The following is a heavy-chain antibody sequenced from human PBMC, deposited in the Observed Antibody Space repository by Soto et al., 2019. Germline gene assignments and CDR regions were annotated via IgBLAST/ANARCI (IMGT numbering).Heavy chain of an antibody. J-gene: IGHJ6*02. D-gene: IGHD3-3*01. CDR2: INPNSGGT. CDR1: GYTFTGYY. Sequence: ALVKVSCKASGYTFTGYYMHWVRQAPGQGLEWMGWINPNSGGTNYAQKFQGRVTMTRDTSISTAYMELSRLRSDDTAVYYCARDQGWMYYDFWSGYYGMDVWGQGTTVTVSS. CDR3: ARDQGWMYYDFWSGYYGMDV. V-gene: IGHV1-2*02.